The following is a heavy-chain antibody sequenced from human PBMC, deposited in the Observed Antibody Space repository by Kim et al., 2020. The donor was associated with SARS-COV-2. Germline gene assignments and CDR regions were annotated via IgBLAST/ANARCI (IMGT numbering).Heavy chain of an antibody. CDR2: T. CDR3: AKGGGSYYFDY. Sequence: TYSADSVKGRFTISRENAKNTLYLQGNSLRAEDTAVYYGAKGGGSYYFDYWGPGTLVTVSS. V-gene: IGHV3-23*01. D-gene: IGHD1-26*01. J-gene: IGHJ4*02.